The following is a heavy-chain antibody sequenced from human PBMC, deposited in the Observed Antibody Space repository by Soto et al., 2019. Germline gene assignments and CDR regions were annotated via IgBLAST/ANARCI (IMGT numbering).Heavy chain of an antibody. CDR2: INHSGST. Sequence: TLSLTCAVYGGSFSGYYWSWIRQPPGKGLEWIGEINHSGSTNYNPSLKSRVTISVDTSKNQFSLKLSSVTAADTAVYYCARGTGLLWFGEIYYYYGMDVWGQGTTVTVSS. J-gene: IGHJ6*02. D-gene: IGHD3-10*01. V-gene: IGHV4-34*01. CDR1: GGSFSGYY. CDR3: ARGTGLLWFGEIYYYYGMDV.